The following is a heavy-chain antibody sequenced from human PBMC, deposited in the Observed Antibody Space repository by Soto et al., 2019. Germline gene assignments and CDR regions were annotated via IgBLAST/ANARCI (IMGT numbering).Heavy chain of an antibody. Sequence: QVHLVQSGAEVKKPGASVKVSCKGSGYDFTTYGITWVRQAPGQGLEWMAWISAHNGNTDYAQKLQGRATVTRDTATSTEYMELRSLRSDDTAVYYCARGRYGDYWGQGALGTVSS. CDR3: ARGRYGDY. CDR1: GYDFTTYG. J-gene: IGHJ4*02. D-gene: IGHD1-1*01. CDR2: ISAHNGNT. V-gene: IGHV1-18*01.